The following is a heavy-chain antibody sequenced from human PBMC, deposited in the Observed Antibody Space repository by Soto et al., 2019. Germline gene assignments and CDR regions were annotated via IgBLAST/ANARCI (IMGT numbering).Heavy chain of an antibody. D-gene: IGHD6-13*01. Sequence: QVQLQQWGAGLLKPSETLSLTCAVSGGSFSGYYWSWIRQPPGEGLEWIGEINHSGSTNYNPSLKSRVIISVDTSKNQFSLKLSSVTAADTAVYYWARPAIAATVSAFDYWGQGTLVTVSS. CDR2: INHSGST. J-gene: IGHJ4*02. CDR3: ARPAIAATVSAFDY. V-gene: IGHV4-34*01. CDR1: GGSFSGYY.